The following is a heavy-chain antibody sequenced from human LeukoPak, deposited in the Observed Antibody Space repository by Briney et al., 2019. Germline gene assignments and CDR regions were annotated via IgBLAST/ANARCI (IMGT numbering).Heavy chain of an antibody. J-gene: IGHJ5*02. CDR2: ISSSSSYI. CDR1: GFTFSSYS. Sequence: PRGSLRLSCAASGFTFSSYSMNWVRQAPGEGLEWVSSISSSSSYIYYAGSVKGRFTISRDNAKNSLYLQMNSLRAEDTAVYYCARDPTTYAFIEYNWFDPWGQGTLVTVSS. CDR3: ARDPTTYAFIEYNWFDP. D-gene: IGHD3-3*01. V-gene: IGHV3-21*01.